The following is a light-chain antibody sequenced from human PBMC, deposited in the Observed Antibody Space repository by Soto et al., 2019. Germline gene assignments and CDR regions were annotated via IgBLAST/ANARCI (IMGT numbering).Light chain of an antibody. CDR1: QGIRND. CDR3: LQHSTYPLT. J-gene: IGKJ1*01. V-gene: IGKV1-17*01. CDR2: AAS. Sequence: DIQMTQFPSSLSASVGDRVTITCRASQGIRNDLGWYQQKPGKAPKRLIYAASSLPSGVPSRFSGSGSVTAFALAISSLQTEDSATFYCLQHSTYPLTFGQGTTLEIK.